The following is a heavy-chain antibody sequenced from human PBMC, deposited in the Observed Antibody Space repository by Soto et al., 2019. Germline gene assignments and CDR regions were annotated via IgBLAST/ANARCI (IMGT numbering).Heavy chain of an antibody. J-gene: IGHJ3*02. CDR2: VIAVGGT. CDR1: GFTVSSHA. V-gene: IGHV3-23*01. CDR3: APHVSCSGGSCQYDAFAI. Sequence: PGGSLRLSCEGSGFTVSSHAMTWIRQAPGKRPDCVSTVIAVGGTYYADSVKGRFAMSRDTSENTLYLQMNSLVAEDTAAYYCAPHVSCSGGSCQYDAFAIRGQGTMVTVSS. D-gene: IGHD2-15*01.